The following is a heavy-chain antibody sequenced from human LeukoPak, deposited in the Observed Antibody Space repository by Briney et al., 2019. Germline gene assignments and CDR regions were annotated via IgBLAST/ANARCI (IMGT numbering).Heavy chain of an antibody. CDR3: AKYSSSWFVDY. J-gene: IGHJ4*02. D-gene: IGHD6-13*01. Sequence: PGRSLRLSCAASGFTFSSYGMHWVRQAPGKGLEWVAVISNDGSNKYYADSVKGRFTISRDNSKNPLYLQMNSLRAEDTAVYYCAKYSSSWFVDYWGQGTLVTV. V-gene: IGHV3-30*18. CDR1: GFTFSSYG. CDR2: ISNDGSNK.